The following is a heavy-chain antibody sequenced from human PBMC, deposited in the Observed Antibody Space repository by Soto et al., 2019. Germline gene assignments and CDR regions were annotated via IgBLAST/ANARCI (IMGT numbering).Heavy chain of an antibody. CDR3: AGPGYSSQDY. CDR2: IWFDGSKR. V-gene: IGHV3-33*01. Sequence: SLILFFAASGLSFSKFAMHWVRQTPGKGLECVAVIWFDGSKRDYADSVKGRFTISRDNSKNTLYLQMNSLRAEDTAVYYCAGPGYSSQDYWGQGALVTVSS. CDR1: GLSFSKFA. J-gene: IGHJ4*02. D-gene: IGHD5-18*01.